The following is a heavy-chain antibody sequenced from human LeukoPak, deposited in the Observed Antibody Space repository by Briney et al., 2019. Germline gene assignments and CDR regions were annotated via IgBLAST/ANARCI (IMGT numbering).Heavy chain of an antibody. Sequence: GESLKISCSGSGYNFSNYWIGWVRQTPGKGLEWMGIIYPGDSDARYSPSFQGQVTASADKSISTAYLQWGSLKASDTAMYYCARRGPVSGWFGDWGQGTLVTVSS. J-gene: IGHJ4*02. D-gene: IGHD6-19*01. CDR3: ARRGPVSGWFGD. CDR2: IYPGDSDA. CDR1: GYNFSNYW. V-gene: IGHV5-51*01.